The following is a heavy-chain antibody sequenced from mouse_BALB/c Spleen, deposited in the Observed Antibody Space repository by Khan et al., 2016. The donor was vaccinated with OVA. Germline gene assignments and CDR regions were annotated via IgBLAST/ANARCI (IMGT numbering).Heavy chain of an antibody. CDR2: IYPGTDNT. CDR3: AREEALYYFDY. J-gene: IGHJ2*01. V-gene: IGHV1S132*01. D-gene: IGHD1-1*01. Sequence: QVRLQQSGAELVRPGASVKLSCKTSGYIFTSYWIHWVKQRSGQGLEWIARIYPGTDNTYYSEKLKDKATLTADKSSSTAYLQLSSLKSEDSAVYFCAREEALYYFDYWGQGTTLTVSS. CDR1: GYIFTSYW.